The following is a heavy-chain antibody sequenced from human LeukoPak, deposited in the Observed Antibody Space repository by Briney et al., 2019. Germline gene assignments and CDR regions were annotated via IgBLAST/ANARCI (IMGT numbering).Heavy chain of an antibody. Sequence: TGGSLRLSCAASGFTVSDNYMSWVRQAPGKGLEWVSVMYSGGDTYYANSVKGRFTFSRDISKNTLYLQMNGLRTEDTAMYYCARDSPQVAAAGVLASWGQGTLVTVSS. J-gene: IGHJ5*02. V-gene: IGHV3-53*01. CDR3: ARDSPQVAAAGVLAS. CDR1: GFTVSDNY. CDR2: MYSGGDT. D-gene: IGHD6-13*01.